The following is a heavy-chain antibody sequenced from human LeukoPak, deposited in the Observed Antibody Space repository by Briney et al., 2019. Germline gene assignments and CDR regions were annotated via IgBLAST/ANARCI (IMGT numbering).Heavy chain of an antibody. Sequence: GGSLRLSCEASGFTLSGYGMHWVRQAPGKGLDWVSRISSSGTSSTYADSVKGRFTISRDNAKNTLYLQMSSLRAEDTTVYYCVREFRMTLAGVSRRFFDYWGQGTLVTVSS. CDR3: VREFRMTLAGVSRRFFDY. V-gene: IGHV3-74*01. CDR1: GFTLSGYG. J-gene: IGHJ4*02. D-gene: IGHD6-19*01. CDR2: ISSSGTSS.